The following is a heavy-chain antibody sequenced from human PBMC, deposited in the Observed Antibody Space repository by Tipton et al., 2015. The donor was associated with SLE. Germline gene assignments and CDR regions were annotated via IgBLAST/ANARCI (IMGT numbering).Heavy chain of an antibody. CDR2: IYTSGST. D-gene: IGHD2-2*01. CDR3: ARRGQLLLSRLFYYYMDV. Sequence: LRLSCTVSGGSISSGSYYWNWIRQPAGKGLEWIGRIYTSGSTNYNPSPKSRVTIAVDSSKNEFSLRLSFVTAADTAVYYCARRGQLLLSRLFYYYMDVWGKGTTVTISS. CDR1: GGSISSGSYY. J-gene: IGHJ6*03. V-gene: IGHV4-61*02.